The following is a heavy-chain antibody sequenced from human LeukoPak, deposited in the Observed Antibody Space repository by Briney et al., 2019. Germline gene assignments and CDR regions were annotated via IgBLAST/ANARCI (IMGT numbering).Heavy chain of an antibody. CDR3: ARVRGDYYDSSGYYPPAYFDY. Sequence: GGSLRLSCAASGFTFSDYYMSWIRQAPGKGLEWVSYISSSGSTIYYADSVKGRFTISRDNSKNTLYLQMNSLRAEDTAVYYCARVRGDYYDSSGYYPPAYFDYWGQGTLVTVSS. CDR1: GFTFSDYY. V-gene: IGHV3-11*04. D-gene: IGHD3-22*01. CDR2: ISSSGSTI. J-gene: IGHJ4*02.